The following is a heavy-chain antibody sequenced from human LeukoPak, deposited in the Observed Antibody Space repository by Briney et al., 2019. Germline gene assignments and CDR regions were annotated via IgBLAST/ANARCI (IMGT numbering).Heavy chain of an antibody. Sequence: GGSLRLSCAASGFTFSRYSVNWVRQAPGKGLEWVSSISSTSAYIYYADSVKGRFTISRDNVDNVVYLQMNSLRAEDTAVYYCAREGVADAGFDYWGQGTLVTVSS. D-gene: IGHD6-13*01. J-gene: IGHJ4*02. V-gene: IGHV3-21*04. CDR1: GFTFSRYS. CDR2: ISSTSAYI. CDR3: AREGVADAGFDY.